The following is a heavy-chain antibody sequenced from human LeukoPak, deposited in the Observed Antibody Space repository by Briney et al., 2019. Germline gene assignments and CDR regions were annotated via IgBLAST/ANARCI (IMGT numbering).Heavy chain of an antibody. V-gene: IGHV1-2*02. CDR1: GYSFIDYY. CDR3: ARDIGDYYGSGSYWLL. CDR2: VNPHSGGT. J-gene: IGHJ4*02. Sequence: GASVKVSCKASGYSFIDYYIHWVRQAPGQGLEWMGWVNPHSGGTKFAQKFQGRVTMTRDTSINTAYMEVSSLGSDDTAVYYCARDIGDYYGSGSYWLLWGQGTLVTVAS. D-gene: IGHD3-10*01.